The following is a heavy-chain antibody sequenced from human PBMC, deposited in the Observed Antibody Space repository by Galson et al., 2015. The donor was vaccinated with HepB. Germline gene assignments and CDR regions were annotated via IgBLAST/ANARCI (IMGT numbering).Heavy chain of an antibody. Sequence: SVKVSCKASGYTFTSYGISWVRQAPGQGLEWMGWISAYNGNTNYAQKLQGRVTMTTDTSTSTAYIELRSLRSDDTAVYYCARRVSWSPGERPYYYGMDVWGQGTTVTVSS. CDR2: ISAYNGNT. V-gene: IGHV1-18*04. J-gene: IGHJ6*02. CDR1: GYTFTSYG. D-gene: IGHD2-15*01. CDR3: ARRVSWSPGERPYYYGMDV.